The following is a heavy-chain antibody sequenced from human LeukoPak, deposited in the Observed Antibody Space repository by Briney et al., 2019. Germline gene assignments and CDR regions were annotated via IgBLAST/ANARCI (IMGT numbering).Heavy chain of an antibody. V-gene: IGHV3-48*04. J-gene: IGHJ4*02. CDR3: VREVGRPQTFFLDS. CDR2: ISEAI. CDR1: GFVFSRDN. Sequence: GGSLRLSCVASGFVFSRDNMSWVRRAPGKGLEWVAHISEAIYYADSVQGRFTISRDNAKNSLYLQMSNLRAEDTAMYYCVREVGRPQTFFLDSWGRGTPVTVSS. D-gene: IGHD3-16*01.